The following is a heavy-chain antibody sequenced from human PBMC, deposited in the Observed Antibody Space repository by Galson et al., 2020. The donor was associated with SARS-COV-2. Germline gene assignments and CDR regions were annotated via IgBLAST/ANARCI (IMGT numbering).Heavy chain of an antibody. D-gene: IGHD3-10*01. CDR1: GFTFSSYA. CDR2: ISYDGSNK. J-gene: IGHJ4*02. Sequence: GESLKISCAASGFTFSSYAMHWVRQAPGKGLEWVAVISYDGSNKYYADSVKGRFTISRDNSKNTLYLQMNSLRAEDTAVYYCARDLPAGDYFDYWGQGTLVTVSS. V-gene: IGHV3-30*14. CDR3: ARDLPAGDYFDY.